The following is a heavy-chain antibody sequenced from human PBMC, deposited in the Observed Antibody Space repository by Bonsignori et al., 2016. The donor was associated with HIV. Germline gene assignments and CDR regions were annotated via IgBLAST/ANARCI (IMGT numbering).Heavy chain of an antibody. D-gene: IGHD3-10*01. Sequence: WIRQPPGKGLEWVSAISGSSGSTYYADSVKGRFTISRDNSKNTLYLQMNSLRAEDTAVYYCAKAPGYYYGSGSKNYFDYWGQGTLVTVSS. CDR3: AKAPGYYYGSGSKNYFDY. V-gene: IGHV3-23*01. CDR2: ISGSSGST. J-gene: IGHJ4*02.